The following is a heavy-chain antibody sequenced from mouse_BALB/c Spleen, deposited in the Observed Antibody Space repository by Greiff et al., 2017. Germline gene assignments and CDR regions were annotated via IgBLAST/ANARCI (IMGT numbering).Heavy chain of an antibody. Sequence: VQVVESGAELVRPGASVTLSCKASGYTFTDYEMHWVKQTPVHGLEWIGAIDPETGGTAYNQKFKGKATLTADKSSSTAYMELRSLTSEDSAVYYCTSGYYFDYWGQGTTLTVSS. CDR3: TSGYYFDY. J-gene: IGHJ2*01. V-gene: IGHV1-15*01. CDR1: GYTFTDYE. CDR2: IDPETGGT.